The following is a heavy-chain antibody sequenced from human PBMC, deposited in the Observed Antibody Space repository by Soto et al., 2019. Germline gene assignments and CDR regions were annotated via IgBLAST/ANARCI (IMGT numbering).Heavy chain of an antibody. CDR3: ARDYYDTSGYFVY. Sequence: QVQLVQSGAEVKKPGASVKVSCKASGYTFTSHDMHWVRQAPGQRLEWMGWINADNGKTKYSQKFQGRVTFTRDTSARTAYMELSSLRSEDTAVYYCARDYYDTSGYFVYWGQGTLVTVSS. V-gene: IGHV1-3*01. CDR1: GYTFTSHD. D-gene: IGHD3-22*01. CDR2: INADNGKT. J-gene: IGHJ4*02.